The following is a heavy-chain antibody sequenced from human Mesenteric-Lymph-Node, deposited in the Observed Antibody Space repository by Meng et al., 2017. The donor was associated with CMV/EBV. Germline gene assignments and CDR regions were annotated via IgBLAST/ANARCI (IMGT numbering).Heavy chain of an antibody. V-gene: IGHV4-39*07. CDR2: IYYSGST. CDR3: ARGIHNYDDSSGYQVLDGFDI. J-gene: IGHJ3*02. CDR1: GGSISITSYY. Sequence: SETLSLTCTVSGGSISITSYYWGWIRQPPGKALEWIGSIYYSGSTYYNPSLKSRVTISVDTSNNHFSLKLSSVTAADTAVYYCARGIHNYDDSSGYQVLDGFDIWGHGTMVTVSS. D-gene: IGHD3-22*01.